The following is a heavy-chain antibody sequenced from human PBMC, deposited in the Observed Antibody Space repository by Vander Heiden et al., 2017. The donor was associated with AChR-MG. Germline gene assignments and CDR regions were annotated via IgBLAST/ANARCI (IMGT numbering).Heavy chain of an antibody. Sequence: EVQLVESGGGLVKPGGSLRLSCAASGFTFSSYSMNWVRQAPGKGLEWVSSISSSSSYIYYADSVKGRFTISRDNAKNSLYLQMNSLRAEDTAVYYCARDSDIVVVVAASLEYFQHWGQGTLVTVSS. V-gene: IGHV3-21*01. CDR1: GFTFSSYS. D-gene: IGHD2-15*01. CDR3: ARDSDIVVVVAASLEYFQH. J-gene: IGHJ1*01. CDR2: ISSSSSYI.